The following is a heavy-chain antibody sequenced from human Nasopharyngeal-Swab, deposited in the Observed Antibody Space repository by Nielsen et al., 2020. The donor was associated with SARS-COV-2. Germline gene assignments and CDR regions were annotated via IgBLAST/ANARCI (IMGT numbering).Heavy chain of an antibody. D-gene: IGHD2-21*02. Sequence: GGSLRLSCAASGFPFRNYYMTLVRQPPGKGLEWVANIKQGGSEQFYVDSVKGRFTISRDDAKNSVYLQMNSLRAEDTAVYYCARESVVTGMDDATDIWGQGTMVTVSS. CDR2: IKQGGSEQ. J-gene: IGHJ3*02. CDR1: GFPFRNYY. CDR3: ARESVVTGMDDATDI. V-gene: IGHV3-7*04.